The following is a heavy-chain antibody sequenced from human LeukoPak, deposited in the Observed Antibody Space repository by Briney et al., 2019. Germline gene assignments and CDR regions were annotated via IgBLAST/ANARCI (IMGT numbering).Heavy chain of an antibody. J-gene: IGHJ5*02. CDR2: ISYSGNT. CDR1: GGSINNHY. D-gene: IGHD3-22*01. Sequence: SETLSLTCTVSGGSINNHYWGWIRQPPGKGLEWIGYISYSGNTHYNPSPKSRVTIAVDSSNNQFSLKLNSVTAADTAVYYCASGLSVTMIVRCFDPWGQGTLVTVSS. CDR3: ASGLSVTMIVRCFDP. V-gene: IGHV4-59*11.